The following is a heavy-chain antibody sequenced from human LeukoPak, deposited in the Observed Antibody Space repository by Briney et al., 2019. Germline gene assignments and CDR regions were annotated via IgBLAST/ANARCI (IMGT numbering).Heavy chain of an antibody. V-gene: IGHV4-61*02. J-gene: IGHJ4*02. CDR1: GGSISSGSYY. D-gene: IGHD3-10*01. CDR2: IYTSGST. Sequence: SETLSLTCTVSGGSISSGSYYWSWIRQPAGKGLEWIGRIYTSGSTNYNPSLKSRVTISVDTSKNQFSLKLSSVTAADTAVYYCARDPYGSESFDYWGQGTLVTVSS. CDR3: ARDPYGSESFDY.